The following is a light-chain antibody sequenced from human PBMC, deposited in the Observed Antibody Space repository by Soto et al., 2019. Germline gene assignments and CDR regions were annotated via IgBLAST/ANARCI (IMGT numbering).Light chain of an antibody. CDR3: QQYNGYSRT. V-gene: IGKV1-5*01. J-gene: IGKJ1*01. Sequence: DIQMTQSPSTLSASVGDRVTITCRASQSIGDSLAWYQQKKGKAPYLLISDVSSLERGVPSRFRGSGSGTEFTLTISRMQPDDFETLYCQQYNGYSRTFGQGTKVDIK. CDR1: QSIGDS. CDR2: DVS.